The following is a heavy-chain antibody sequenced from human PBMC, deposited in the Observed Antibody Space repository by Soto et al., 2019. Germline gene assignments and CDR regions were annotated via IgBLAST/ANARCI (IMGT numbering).Heavy chain of an antibody. J-gene: IGHJ3*02. CDR3: ASGYSSSWYFGALDI. Sequence: GGSLRLSCAASGFTFSSYSMNWVRQAPGKGLEWVSSISSSSSYIYYADSVKGRFTISRDNAKNSLYLQMNSLRAEDTAVYYCASGYSSSWYFGALDIWGQGTMVTVSS. CDR2: ISSSSSYI. D-gene: IGHD6-13*01. V-gene: IGHV3-21*01. CDR1: GFTFSSYS.